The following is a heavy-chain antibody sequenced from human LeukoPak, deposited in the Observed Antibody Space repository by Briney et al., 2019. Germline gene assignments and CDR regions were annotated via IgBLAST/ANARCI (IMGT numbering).Heavy chain of an antibody. CDR3: AKDGRGRSSHNWFDP. V-gene: IGHV3-11*01. Sequence: GGSLRLSCAASGFTFSDYYMSWIRQAPGKGLEWVSYISSSGSTIYYADSVKGRFTISRDNAKNSLYLQMNSLRAEDTALYYCAKDGRGRSSHNWFDPWGQGTLVTVSS. D-gene: IGHD6-13*01. CDR1: GFTFSDYY. CDR2: ISSSGSTI. J-gene: IGHJ5*02.